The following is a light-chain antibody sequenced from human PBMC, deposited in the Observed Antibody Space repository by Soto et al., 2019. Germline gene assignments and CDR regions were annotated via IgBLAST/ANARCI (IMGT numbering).Light chain of an antibody. CDR1: SSDIGIYKY. CDR3: SSYAGSRTFV. CDR2: EVT. Sequence: QSALTQPASVSGSPGQSIAISCTGSSSDIGIYKYVSWYQQHPGKVPKLIIYEVTNRPSGVSNRFSGSKSGNTASLTISGLQAEDEADYYCSSYAGSRTFVFGGGTKVTVL. V-gene: IGLV2-14*01. J-gene: IGLJ2*01.